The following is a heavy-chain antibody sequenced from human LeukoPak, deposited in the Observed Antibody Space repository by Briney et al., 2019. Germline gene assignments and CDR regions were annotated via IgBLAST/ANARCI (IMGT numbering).Heavy chain of an antibody. CDR3: ARSQLERGKPSRLWHYYYGMDV. D-gene: IGHD1-26*01. CDR2: LIPILGIA. Sequence: ASVKVSCKASGGTFSSYAISWARQAPGQGLEWMGRLIPILGIANYAQKFQGRVTITADKSTSTAYMELSSLRSEDTGVYYCARSQLERGKPSRLWHYYYGMDVWGQGTTVTVSS. CDR1: GGTFSSYA. V-gene: IGHV1-69*04. J-gene: IGHJ6*02.